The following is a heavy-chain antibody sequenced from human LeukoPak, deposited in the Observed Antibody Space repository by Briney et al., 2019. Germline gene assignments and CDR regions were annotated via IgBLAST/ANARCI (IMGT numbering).Heavy chain of an antibody. CDR1: GYTFTSYD. J-gene: IGHJ6*03. CDR3: ARDCGGTTGGTKAYYYMDV. CDR2: MNPNSGNT. D-gene: IGHD2-21*01. V-gene: IGHV1-8*01. Sequence: ASVKVSCKASGYTFTSYDINWVRQATGQGLEWMGWMNPNSGNTGYAQKFQGRVTMTRNTSISTAYMELSSLRSEDTAVYYCARDCGGTTGGTKAYYYMDVWGKGTTVTVSS.